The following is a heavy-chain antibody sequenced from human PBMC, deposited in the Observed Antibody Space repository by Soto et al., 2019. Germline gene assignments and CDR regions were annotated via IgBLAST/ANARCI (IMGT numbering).Heavy chain of an antibody. CDR1: GGSISSYY. V-gene: IGHV4-59*01. Sequence: SETLSLTCTVSGGSISSYYWSWIRQPPGKGLEWIGYIYYSGSTNYNPSLKSRVTISVDTSKNQFSLKLSSVTAADTAVYYCARRFGYYYYYMDVWGKGTTVTVS. CDR3: ARRFGYYYYYMDV. CDR2: IYYSGST. J-gene: IGHJ6*03. D-gene: IGHD3-10*01.